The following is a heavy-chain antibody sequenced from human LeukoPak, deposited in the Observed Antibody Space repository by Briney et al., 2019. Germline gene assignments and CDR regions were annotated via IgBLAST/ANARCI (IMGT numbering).Heavy chain of an antibody. CDR1: GFTFSNYW. J-gene: IGHJ6*04. D-gene: IGHD3-10*01. V-gene: IGHV3-7*01. CDR3: ARAPGFGELLYGTVDV. CDR2: IKQDGSEK. Sequence: SGGSLRLSCAASGFTFSNYWMTWVRQAPGKGLEWVANIKQDGSEKYYVDSVKGRFTISRDNAKNSLYLQMNSLRAEDTAVYYCARAPGFGELLYGTVDVWGKGTTVTISS.